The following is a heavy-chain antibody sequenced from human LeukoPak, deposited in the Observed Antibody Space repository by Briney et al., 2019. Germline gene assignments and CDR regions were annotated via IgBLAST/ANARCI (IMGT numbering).Heavy chain of an antibody. V-gene: IGHV3-53*01. CDR1: GFSVSSTY. J-gene: IGHJ4*02. D-gene: IGHD5-24*01. CDR2: IYSGGST. CDR3: AKSGYNRFDY. Sequence: GGSLRLSCAASGFSVSSTYMNWVRQAPGKGLEWVSVIYSGGSTDYAHSVKGRFTISRDNSKNTLYLQMNSLRAEDTAVYYCAKSGYNRFDYWGQGTLVTVSS.